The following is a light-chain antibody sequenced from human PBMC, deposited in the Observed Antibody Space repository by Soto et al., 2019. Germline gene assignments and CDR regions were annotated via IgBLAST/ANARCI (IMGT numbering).Light chain of an antibody. CDR2: DAS. Sequence: EIVLTQSPATLSLSPGDRATLSCRASQSISHYLAWYHQKPGQAPRLLIYDASNRAAGIPARVSGSGSGTDFTRTISSLEPDDFTVYYCQQRYNWRPGFTFGPGTKVDFK. CDR1: QSISHY. V-gene: IGKV3-11*01. J-gene: IGKJ3*01. CDR3: QQRYNWRPGFT.